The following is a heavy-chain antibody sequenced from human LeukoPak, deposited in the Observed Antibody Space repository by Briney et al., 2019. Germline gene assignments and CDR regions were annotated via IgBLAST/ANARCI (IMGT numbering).Heavy chain of an antibody. CDR2: IIPIFGTA. CDR3: ARELAYCGGDCYSGHYYYYYYMDV. CDR1: GGTFSSYA. Sequence: SVKVSCKASGGTFSSYAISWVRQAPGQGLEWMGRIIPIFGTANYAQKFQGRVTITADESTSTAYMELSSLRSEDTAVYYCARELAYCGGDCYSGHYYYYYYMDVWGKGTTVTVSS. J-gene: IGHJ6*03. V-gene: IGHV1-69*13. D-gene: IGHD2-21*01.